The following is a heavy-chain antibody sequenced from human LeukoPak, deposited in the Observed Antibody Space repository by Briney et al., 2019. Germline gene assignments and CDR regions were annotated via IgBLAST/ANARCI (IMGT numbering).Heavy chain of an antibody. CDR2: INTNTGNP. Sequence: GASVKVSCKASGYTFTSYAMNWVRQAPGQGIEWMGWINTNTGNPTYAQGFTGRFVFSLDTSVSTAYLQISSLKAEDTAVYYCARESQYCSSTSCYRERYYYYMDVWGKGTTVTVSS. V-gene: IGHV7-4-1*02. CDR1: GYTFTSYA. D-gene: IGHD2-2*01. J-gene: IGHJ6*03. CDR3: ARESQYCSSTSCYRERYYYYMDV.